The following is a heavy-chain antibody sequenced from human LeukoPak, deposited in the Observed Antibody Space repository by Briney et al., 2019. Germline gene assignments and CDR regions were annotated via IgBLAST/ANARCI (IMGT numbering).Heavy chain of an antibody. CDR1: GFTFSDYY. Sequence: GGSLRLSCAASGFTFSDYYMSWVRQAPGKGVEGVSYISSSGSTIYYADSVKGRFTISRDNAKNSLYLQMNSLRAEDTAVYYCASRYYYDSSGKFDYWGQGTLVTVSS. D-gene: IGHD3-22*01. J-gene: IGHJ4*02. CDR3: ASRYYYDSSGKFDY. V-gene: IGHV3-11*01. CDR2: ISSSGSTI.